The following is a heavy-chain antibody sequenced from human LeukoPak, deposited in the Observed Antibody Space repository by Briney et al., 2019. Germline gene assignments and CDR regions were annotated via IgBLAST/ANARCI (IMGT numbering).Heavy chain of an antibody. CDR1: GFSVSSNH. V-gene: IGHV3-49*04. CDR2: IRSKASGGTI. Sequence: SLRLSCAASGFSVSSNHMSWVRQAPGKGLEWVSYIRSKASGGTIEYAASVKGRFTISRDDSKSIAYLHMDSLKTEDTAVYYCTRGRAYFDYWGQGTLVTVSS. CDR3: TRGRAYFDY. J-gene: IGHJ4*02.